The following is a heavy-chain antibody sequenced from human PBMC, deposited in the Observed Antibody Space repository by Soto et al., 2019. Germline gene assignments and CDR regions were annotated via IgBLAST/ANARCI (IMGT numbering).Heavy chain of an antibody. Sequence: GGPLRLSCAASGYTLGSYAMHWVRQAPGKGLAWVAVISYYGSNKYYAESVKGRFTISRDNSKNTLYLQMNSLRAEDTAVYYCARGPGSLTRFDYWGQGTLVTVSS. CDR1: GYTLGSYA. CDR2: ISYYGSNK. D-gene: IGHD2-15*01. V-gene: IGHV3-30-3*01. J-gene: IGHJ4*02. CDR3: ARGPGSLTRFDY.